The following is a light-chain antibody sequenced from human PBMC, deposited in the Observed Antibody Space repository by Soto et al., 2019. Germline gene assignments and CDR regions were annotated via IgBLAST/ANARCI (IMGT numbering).Light chain of an antibody. V-gene: IGLV2-8*01. Sequence: QSALTQPPSASGSPGQSVTISCTGTSTDVGGYNYVSWYQQHPGKAPKLIIYEVSKRPSGVPDRFSGSKSGNTASLTVSGLQAEDEADYYCSSYGGSLYVFGSGTKVTVL. CDR3: SSYGGSLYV. J-gene: IGLJ1*01. CDR1: STDVGGYNY. CDR2: EVS.